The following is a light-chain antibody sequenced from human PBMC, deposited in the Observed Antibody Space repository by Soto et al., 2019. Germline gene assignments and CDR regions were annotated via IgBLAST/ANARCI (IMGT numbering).Light chain of an antibody. Sequence: QSALTQPRSVSGSPGQSVAISCTGTSSDVGGYNSVSWYQHHPGKAPKLLIYEVIKRPSGVPDRFSGSKSGNTASLTISGLQAEDEADYYCCSYSGSVALFGGGTKLTVL. CDR3: CSYSGSVAL. J-gene: IGLJ3*02. CDR1: SSDVGGYNS. V-gene: IGLV2-11*01. CDR2: EVI.